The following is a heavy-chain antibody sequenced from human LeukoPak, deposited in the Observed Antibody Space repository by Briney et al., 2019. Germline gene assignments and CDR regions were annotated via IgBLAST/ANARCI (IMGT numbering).Heavy chain of an antibody. Sequence: ESGPTLVKPTQTLTLTCTFSGFSLTTSGVGVGWIRQPPGKALEWLANIFWNDAQRYSPSLKSRLIITRDTSKNQVVLTMTNVDPVDTATYYCAHQTYVRSSWGKEYYMDVWGKGTTVTISS. CDR3: AHQTYVRSSWGKEYYMDV. J-gene: IGHJ6*03. CDR2: IFWNDAQ. CDR1: GFSLTTSGVG. V-gene: IGHV2-5*01. D-gene: IGHD3-10*02.